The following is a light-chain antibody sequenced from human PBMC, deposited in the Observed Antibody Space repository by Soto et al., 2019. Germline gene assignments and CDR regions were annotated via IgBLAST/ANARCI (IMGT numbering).Light chain of an antibody. CDR2: DVS. J-gene: IGLJ2*01. V-gene: IGLV2-11*01. CDR1: SSDVGGYNY. CDR3: CSYAGGNTFHVL. Sequence: QSALTQPRSVSGSPGQSVTISCTGTSSDVGGYNYVSWYQQHPGKAPKLMIYDVSKRPSGVPDRFSGSKSGNTASLTISGLQSEDEADYYCCSYAGGNTFHVLFGEGTKLTVL.